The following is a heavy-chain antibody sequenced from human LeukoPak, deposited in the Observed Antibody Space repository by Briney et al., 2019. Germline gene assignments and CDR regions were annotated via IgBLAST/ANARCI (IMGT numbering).Heavy chain of an antibody. Sequence: PPGGSLRLSCEASGFTFSNSAMSWVRQAPGKGLEWVSGISASGHYTYNADSAKGRFTISRDNSKNTLYLQMNSLRAEDTALYYCAKDGSWRDYYFYFYIDVWGKGTTVTVSS. J-gene: IGHJ6*03. D-gene: IGHD3-3*01. CDR2: ISASGHYT. CDR1: GFTFSNSA. V-gene: IGHV3-23*01. CDR3: AKDGSWRDYYFYFYIDV.